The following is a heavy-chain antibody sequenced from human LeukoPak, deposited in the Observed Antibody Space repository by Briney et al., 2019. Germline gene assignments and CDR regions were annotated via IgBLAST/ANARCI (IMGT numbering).Heavy chain of an antibody. CDR1: GYTFTGYY. D-gene: IGHD6-6*01. Sequence: ASVKVSCKASGYTFTGYYMHWVRQAPGQGLEWMGWINPNSGGTNYAQKFQGRVTMTRDTSISTAYMELSRLRSDDTAVYYCARGNVNYSSSSKVCYYWGLGTLVTVSS. J-gene: IGHJ4*02. V-gene: IGHV1-2*02. CDR2: INPNSGGT. CDR3: ARGNVNYSSSSKVCYY.